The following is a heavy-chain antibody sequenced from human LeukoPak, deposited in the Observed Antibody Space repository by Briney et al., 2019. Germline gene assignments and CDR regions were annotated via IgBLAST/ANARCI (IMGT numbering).Heavy chain of an antibody. CDR3: AVRPGHYYYYGMDV. D-gene: IGHD3-16*01. CDR1: GFTFSSYE. V-gene: IGHV3-48*03. Sequence: GGSLRLSCAASGFTFSSYEMNWVRQAPGKGLEWVSYISSSGSTIYYADSVKGRFTISRDNAKNSLYLQMNSLRAEDTAVYYCAVRPGHYYYYGMDVWGQGTTVTVSS. CDR2: ISSSGSTI. J-gene: IGHJ6*02.